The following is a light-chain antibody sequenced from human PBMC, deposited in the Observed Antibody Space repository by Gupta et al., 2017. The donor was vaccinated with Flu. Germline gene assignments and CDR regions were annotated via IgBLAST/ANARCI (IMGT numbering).Light chain of an antibody. CDR1: STDVGGYNY. CDR2: DVN. V-gene: IGLV2-11*01. Sequence: QSALTQPRSVSGPPGQSVAISCTGTSTDVGGYNYVAWYQQHPGKAPRLVIFDVNRRPSGVPDRFSGSKPGNTASLTISGLQAEDEADYYCCSYAGRYILVGGGTRVTVL. CDR3: CSYAGRYIL. J-gene: IGLJ2*01.